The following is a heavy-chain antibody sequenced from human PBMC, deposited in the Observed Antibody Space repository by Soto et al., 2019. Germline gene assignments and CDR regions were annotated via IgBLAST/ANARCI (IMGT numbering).Heavy chain of an antibody. Sequence: QVQLVQSGAEVKKPGSSVKISCKTSGGIFFNYAISWVRQAPGQGLEWMGGIIPVFGTPNYAQNFQGRVTITADESTSTAYMKLSSLRSEDTAVYFCARDREPDYDFWTGYPLWGQGTLVTVSS. D-gene: IGHD3-3*01. CDR1: GGIFFNYA. CDR2: IIPVFGTP. CDR3: ARDREPDYDFWTGYPL. V-gene: IGHV1-69*01. J-gene: IGHJ4*02.